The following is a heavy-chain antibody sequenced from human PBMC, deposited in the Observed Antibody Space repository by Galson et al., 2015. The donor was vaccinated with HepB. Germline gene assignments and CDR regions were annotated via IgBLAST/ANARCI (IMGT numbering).Heavy chain of an antibody. J-gene: IGHJ6*02. Sequence: SLRLSCAASGFTFNNFAMSWVRQAPGKGLEWVSAISGNGDNTYYADSVRGRFTISRDNAKDSVYLQLDSLRAEDTAVYYCAKRISLVRGIITKPDYYYGMDVWGQGTTVTVAS. CDR2: ISGNGDNT. D-gene: IGHD3-10*01. V-gene: IGHV3-23*01. CDR1: GFTFNNFA. CDR3: AKRISLVRGIITKPDYYYGMDV.